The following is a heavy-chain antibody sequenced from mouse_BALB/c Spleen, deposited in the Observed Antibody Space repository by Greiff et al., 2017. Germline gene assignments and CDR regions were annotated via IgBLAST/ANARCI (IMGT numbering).Heavy chain of an antibody. J-gene: IGHJ3*01. CDR2: IWGDGST. V-gene: IGHV2-6-7*01. CDR3: ARVDYDYGWFAY. D-gene: IGHD2-4*01. CDR1: GFSLTGYG. Sequence: QVQLKESGPGLVAPSQSLSITCTVSGFSLTGYGVNWVRQPPGKGLEWLGMIWGDGSTDYNSALKSRLSISKDNSKSQVFLQMNSLQTDDTARYYCARVDYDYGWFAYWGQGTLVTVSA.